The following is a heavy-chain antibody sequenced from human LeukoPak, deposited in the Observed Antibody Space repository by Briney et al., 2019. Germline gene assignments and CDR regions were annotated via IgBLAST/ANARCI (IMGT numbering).Heavy chain of an antibody. Sequence: SETLSLTCAVYGRSFSGYYWSWIRQPPGKGLEWIGEINHSGSTNYNPSLKSRVTISVDTSKNQFSLKLSSVTAADTAVYYCARVPVAMVRGVTYIDYWGQGTLVTVSS. CDR1: GRSFSGYY. CDR2: INHSGST. D-gene: IGHD3-10*01. J-gene: IGHJ4*02. V-gene: IGHV4-34*01. CDR3: ARVPVAMVRGVTYIDY.